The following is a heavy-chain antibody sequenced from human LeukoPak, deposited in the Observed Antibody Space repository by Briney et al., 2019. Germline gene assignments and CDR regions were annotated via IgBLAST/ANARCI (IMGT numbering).Heavy chain of an antibody. CDR2: MNPNSGNT. V-gene: IGHV1-8*01. Sequence: GASVKVSCKASGYTFTSYDINWVRQATGQGLEWMGWMNPNSGNTGYAQKFQGRVTMTRDTSTSTVYMELSSLRSEDTAVYYCARHPGVGATTPSWFDPWGQGTLVTVSS. CDR1: GYTFTSYD. CDR3: ARHPGVGATTPSWFDP. D-gene: IGHD1-26*01. J-gene: IGHJ5*02.